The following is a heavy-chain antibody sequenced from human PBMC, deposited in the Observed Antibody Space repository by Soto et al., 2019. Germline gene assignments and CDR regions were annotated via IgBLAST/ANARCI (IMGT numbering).Heavy chain of an antibody. Sequence: QVTVKESGPVLVKPTETLTLTCTVSGFSLSNAGLGVSWIRQPPGKALEWLAHIFSNDEKSYSTSLKSRLTISKDTSKSQAVLTMTNMDPVDTATYYCASTYSASWYWFDTWGQGTLFTVSS. D-gene: IGHD6-13*01. V-gene: IGHV2-26*04. CDR2: IFSNDEK. CDR3: ASTYSASWYWFDT. CDR1: GFSLSNAGLG. J-gene: IGHJ5*02.